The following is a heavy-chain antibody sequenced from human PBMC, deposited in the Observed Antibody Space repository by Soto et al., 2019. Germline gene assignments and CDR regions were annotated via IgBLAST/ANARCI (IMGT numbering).Heavy chain of an antibody. CDR1: GFTFSSYA. CDR2: ISGSGGST. Sequence: GGSLRLSCAASGFTFSSYAMSWVRQAPGKGLEWVSAISGSGGSTYYTDSVKGRFTISRDNSKNTLYLQMNSLRAEDTAVYYCAKSDRRAVVTPLRTPSLDYWGQGTLVTVSS. V-gene: IGHV3-23*01. D-gene: IGHD2-21*02. CDR3: AKSDRRAVVTPLRTPSLDY. J-gene: IGHJ4*02.